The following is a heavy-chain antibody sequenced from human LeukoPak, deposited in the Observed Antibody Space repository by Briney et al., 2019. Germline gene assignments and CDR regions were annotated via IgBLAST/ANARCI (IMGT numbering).Heavy chain of an antibody. CDR2: ISSSSSYI. J-gene: IGHJ4*02. Sequence: GGSLRLSCAASGFTFSSYSMNWVRQAPGKGLEWVSSISSSSSYIYYADSVKGRFTISRDNAENSLYLQMNSLRAEDTAVYYCARDSIVVVPAAINWGQGTLVTVSS. D-gene: IGHD2-2*02. CDR3: ARDSIVVVPAAIN. CDR1: GFTFSSYS. V-gene: IGHV3-21*01.